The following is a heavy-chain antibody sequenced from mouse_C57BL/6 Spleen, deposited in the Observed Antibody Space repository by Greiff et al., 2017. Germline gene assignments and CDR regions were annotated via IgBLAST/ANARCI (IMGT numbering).Heavy chain of an antibody. D-gene: IGHD1-1*01. J-gene: IGHJ2*01. V-gene: IGHV1-69*01. CDR1: GYTFTSYW. CDR3: ARGYGSSPFDY. Sequence: QVQLQQPGAELVMPGASVKLSCKASGYTFTSYWMHWVKQRPGQGLEWIGEIDPSDSYTNYNQKFKGKSTLTVDKSSSPAYMQLSSLTSEDSAVYYCARGYGSSPFDYWGQGTTLTVSS. CDR2: IDPSDSYT.